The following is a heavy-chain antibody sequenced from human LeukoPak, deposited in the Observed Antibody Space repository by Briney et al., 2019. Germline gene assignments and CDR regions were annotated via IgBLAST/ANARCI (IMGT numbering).Heavy chain of an antibody. CDR2: VRSKPNSYAT. CDR1: GFTFSGSS. V-gene: IGHV3-73*01. CDR3: TRTGRGDYPHYYYGLDV. Sequence: GGSLRLSCTASGFTFSGSSMHWVRQASGKGLEWVGRVRSKPNSYATAYAASVKGRFTISRDDSKNTAYLQMNSLNTEDTAVYYCTRTGRGDYPHYYYGLDVWGQGTTVIVSS. D-gene: IGHD4-17*01. J-gene: IGHJ6*02.